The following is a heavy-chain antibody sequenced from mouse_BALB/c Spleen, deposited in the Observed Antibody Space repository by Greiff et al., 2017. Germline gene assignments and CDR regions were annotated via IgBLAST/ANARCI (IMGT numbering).Heavy chain of an antibody. CDR3: ARGYGNYRFAY. J-gene: IGHJ3*01. CDR2: IRNKANGYTT. V-gene: IGHV7-3*02. D-gene: IGHD2-10*02. CDR1: GFTFTDYY. Sequence: DVMLVESGGGLVQPGGSLRLSCATSGFTFTDYYMSWVRQPPGKALEWLGFIRNKANGYTTEYSASVKGRFTISRDYSQSILYLQMNTLRAADSATFDSARGYGNYRFAYWGQGTLVTVSA.